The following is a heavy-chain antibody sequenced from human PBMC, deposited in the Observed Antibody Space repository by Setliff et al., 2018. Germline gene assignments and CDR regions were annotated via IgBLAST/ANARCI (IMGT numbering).Heavy chain of an antibody. V-gene: IGHV1-18*01. CDR3: TRGRGPRVVVAVPLDH. CDR1: GYNFITSG. J-gene: IGHJ4*02. D-gene: IGHD2-15*01. Sequence: ASVKVSCKTSGYNFITSGVNWVRQVPGQGFEWMGWISPYNGDANYAQKFQGRVTMTTDTSTGTAYMELRALNYDDTAVYYCTRGRGPRVVVAVPLDHWGQGTLVTVSS. CDR2: ISPYNGDA.